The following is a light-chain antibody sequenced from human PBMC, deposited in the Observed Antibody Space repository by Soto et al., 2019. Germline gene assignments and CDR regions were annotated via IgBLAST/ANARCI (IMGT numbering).Light chain of an antibody. V-gene: IGLV2-8*01. J-gene: IGLJ2*01. CDR1: SSDVGGYNY. Sequence: QSALTQPPSASGSPGQSVTISCIGTSSDVGGYNYVSWYQQHPGKAPKLMIYEVSKRPSGVHERFSGSKSGNTASLTVSRLQAEDEADYYCSSYAASNNLGVFGGGTKVTVL. CDR3: SSYAASNNLGV. CDR2: EVS.